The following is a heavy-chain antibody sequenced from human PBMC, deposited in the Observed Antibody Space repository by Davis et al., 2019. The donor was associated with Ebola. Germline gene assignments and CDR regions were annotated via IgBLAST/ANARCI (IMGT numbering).Heavy chain of an antibody. J-gene: IGHJ5*02. V-gene: IGHV4-34*01. CDR3: ATYSGSLGTFDP. CDR2: INHSGST. CDR1: GGSFSGYY. D-gene: IGHD1-26*01. Sequence: MPSETLSLTCAVYGGSFSGYYWSWIRQPPGKGLEWIGEINHSGSTNYNPSLKSRVTISVDTSKNQFSLKLSSVTTADTAVYYCATYSGSLGTFDPWGHGTLVTVSS.